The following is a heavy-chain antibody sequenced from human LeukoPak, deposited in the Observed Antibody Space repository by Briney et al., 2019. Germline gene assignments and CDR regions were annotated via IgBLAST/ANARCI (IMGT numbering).Heavy chain of an antibody. CDR1: GFTFTIYW. CDR2: IDQDGREK. Sequence: PGGSLRLSCAASGFTFTIYWMSWVRQAPGKGLEWVANIDQDGREKSFVDSVRGRFSISRDNAKNTLYLQMNSLRDEDTAVYYCARGRYLDWLPYFFDYWGQGTLVTVSS. CDR3: ARGRYLDWLPYFFDY. D-gene: IGHD3-9*01. V-gene: IGHV3-7*01. J-gene: IGHJ4*02.